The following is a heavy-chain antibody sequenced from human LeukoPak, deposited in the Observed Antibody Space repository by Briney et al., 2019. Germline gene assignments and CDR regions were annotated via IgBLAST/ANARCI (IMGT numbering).Heavy chain of an antibody. J-gene: IGHJ5*02. D-gene: IGHD2-2*01. CDR2: MSGSDGAT. CDR1: GFTFSIHG. V-gene: IGHV3-23*01. CDR3: AKLHIVVVPAASCWFDP. Sequence: PGGSLRLSCAASGFTFSIHGMSWVRQAPGKGLEWVSAMSGSDGATYYADSVKGRFTISRDNSKNTLYLQMNSLRAEDTAVYYCAKLHIVVVPAASCWFDPWGQGALVTVSS.